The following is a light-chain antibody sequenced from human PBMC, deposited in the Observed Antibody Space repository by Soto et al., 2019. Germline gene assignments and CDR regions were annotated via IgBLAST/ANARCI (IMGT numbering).Light chain of an antibody. V-gene: IGKV1-5*01. CDR3: QQYHRYSWT. Sequence: DIQMTQSPSTLSASVGDRVSIACRASQSISSSLAWYQQKPGKAPKLLIYDASSLESGVPSRFSGSGSGTEFTLSINSLQPQDFATYYGQQYHRYSWTFGQGTKVEIK. CDR2: DAS. CDR1: QSISSS. J-gene: IGKJ1*01.